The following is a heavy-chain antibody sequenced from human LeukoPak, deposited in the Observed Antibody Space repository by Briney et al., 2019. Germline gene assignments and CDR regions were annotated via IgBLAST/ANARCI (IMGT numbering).Heavy chain of an antibody. J-gene: IGHJ4*02. CDR3: AKVQYYYDSSGSLGYYFDY. D-gene: IGHD3-22*01. CDR1: GFTFSSYA. CDR2: ISGSGGST. Sequence: GGSLRLSCAASGFTFSSYAMSWVRQAPGKGLEWVSAISGSGGSTYYADSVKGRFTISRDNSKNTPYLQMNSLRAEDTAVYYCAKVQYYYDSSGSLGYYFDYWGQGTLVTVSS. V-gene: IGHV3-23*01.